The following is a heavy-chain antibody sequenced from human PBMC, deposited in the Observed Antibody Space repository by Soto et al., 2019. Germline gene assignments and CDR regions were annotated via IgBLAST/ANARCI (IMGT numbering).Heavy chain of an antibody. CDR2: IYYSGST. Sequence: SETLSLTCTASGGSISSYYWSWIRQPPGKGLEWIGYIYYSGSTNYNPSLKSRVTIPVDTSKNQFSLKLSSVTAADTAVYYCARGRDYYDSSGYYSAPGAFDIWGQGTMVTVSS. CDR3: ARGRDYYDSSGYYSAPGAFDI. D-gene: IGHD3-22*01. J-gene: IGHJ3*02. CDR1: GGSISSYY. V-gene: IGHV4-59*01.